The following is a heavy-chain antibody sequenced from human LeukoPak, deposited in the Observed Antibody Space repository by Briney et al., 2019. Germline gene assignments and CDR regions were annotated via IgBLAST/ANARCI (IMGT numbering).Heavy chain of an antibody. CDR1: GFNFSSYG. D-gene: IGHD5-12*01. Sequence: GGSLRLSCAASGFNFSSYGMNWVRQAPGKGLEWVSFISSDTSTKYYADSVKGRFTISRDNAKNSLYLQMNSLRAEDTAVYYCARYGYGQLTIDYWGQGTLVTVSS. CDR2: ISSDTSTK. J-gene: IGHJ4*02. CDR3: ARYGYGQLTIDY. V-gene: IGHV3-48*01.